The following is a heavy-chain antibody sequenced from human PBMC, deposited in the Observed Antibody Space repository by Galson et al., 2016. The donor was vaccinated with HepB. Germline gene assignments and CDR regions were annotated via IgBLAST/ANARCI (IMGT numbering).Heavy chain of an antibody. D-gene: IGHD3-10*01. V-gene: IGHV3-21*01. Sequence: SLRLSCAASGFTLSTFTVIWVRQLPGKGLEWVSPISSRSLYIYYADALRGRFTVSRDNSKKSLFLQMNSLGAEDTAIYYCARWSRGTGSSLDFWGQGTLVTVSS. CDR1: GFTLSTFT. CDR3: ARWSRGTGSSLDF. J-gene: IGHJ4*02. CDR2: ISSRSLYI.